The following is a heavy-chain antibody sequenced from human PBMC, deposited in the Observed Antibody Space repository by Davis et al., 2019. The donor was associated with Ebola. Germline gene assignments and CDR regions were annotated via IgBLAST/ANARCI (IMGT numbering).Heavy chain of an antibody. CDR1: GGSIRSSSYY. D-gene: IGHD3-22*01. CDR2: IYYSGST. V-gene: IGHV4-39*01. Sequence: MPGGSLRLSCSVSGGSIRSSSYYCAWIRQPPGKGLEWIGSIYYSGSTYYNPSLKSRVTISVDTSKNQFSLKLSSVTAADTAVYYCARQRGEDYYDSSGYYSYYFDYWGQGTLVTVSS. CDR3: ARQRGEDYYDSSGYYSYYFDY. J-gene: IGHJ4*02.